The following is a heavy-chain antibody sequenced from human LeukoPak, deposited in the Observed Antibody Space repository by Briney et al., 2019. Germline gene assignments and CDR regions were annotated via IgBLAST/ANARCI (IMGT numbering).Heavy chain of an antibody. CDR3: AAGGRGRSYYYYYYMDV. CDR1: GGTFSSYA. V-gene: IGHV1-69*05. D-gene: IGHD2-15*01. Sequence: SVKVSCRASGGTFSSYAISWVRQAPGQGLEWMGGIIPIFGTANYAQKFQGRVTITTDESTSTAYMELSSLRSEDTAVYYCAAGGRGRSYYYYYYMDVWGKGTTVTVSS. J-gene: IGHJ6*03. CDR2: IIPIFGTA.